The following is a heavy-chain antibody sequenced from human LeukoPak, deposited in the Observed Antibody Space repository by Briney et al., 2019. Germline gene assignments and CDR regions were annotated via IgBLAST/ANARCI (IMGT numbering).Heavy chain of an antibody. D-gene: IGHD1-1*01. CDR1: GFTFDDYA. CDR3: ARSENWNDVQAFHI. V-gene: IGHV3-9*01. Sequence: GRSLRLSCAASGFTFDDYAMHWVRQAPGKGLEWVSGISWNSGSIGYADSVKGRFTISRDNAKNSLYLQMNSLRAEDTALYYCARSENWNDVQAFHIWGQGTMVTVSS. CDR2: ISWNSGSI. J-gene: IGHJ3*02.